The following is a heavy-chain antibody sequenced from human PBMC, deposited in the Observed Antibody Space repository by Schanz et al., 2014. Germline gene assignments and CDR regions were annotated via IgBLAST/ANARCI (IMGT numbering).Heavy chain of an antibody. D-gene: IGHD6-19*01. CDR3: ARDHQWLARYYMDV. CDR1: AFIFRSYS. J-gene: IGHJ6*03. CDR2: IWYDGSNE. V-gene: IGHV3-33*08. Sequence: VQLVESGGGLVQPGGSLRLSCAASAFIFRSYSMHWVRQAPGKGLEWVALIWYDGSNEYYADSVKGRFTISRDNPKKTLYLQMNSLRAEDTAVYYCARDHQWLARYYMDVWGKGTTVTVSS.